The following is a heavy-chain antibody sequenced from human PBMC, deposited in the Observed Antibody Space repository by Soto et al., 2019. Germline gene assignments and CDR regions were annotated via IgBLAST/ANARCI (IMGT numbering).Heavy chain of an antibody. CDR3: ERVGY. Sequence: EVQLVESGGGMVKPGESLRLSCEASGFTFSRVSMNWVRQVTGKGLEWVASLSSGSSATWYADSVKGRFIISRDNAQESLFLQMDTLRPEATAMYYCERVGYWGPGTQGTVSS. J-gene: IGHJ4*02. V-gene: IGHV3-21*02. CDR1: GFTFSRVS. CDR2: LSSGSSAT.